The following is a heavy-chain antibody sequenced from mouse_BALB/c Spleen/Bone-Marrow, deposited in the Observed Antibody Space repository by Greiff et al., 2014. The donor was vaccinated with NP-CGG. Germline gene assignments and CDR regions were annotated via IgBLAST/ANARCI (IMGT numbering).Heavy chain of an antibody. Sequence: VQLKESGAELVKPGASVKLSCTASGFNIKDTYMHWVKQRPEQGLEWIGRIDPANGNIKYDPKFQGKATITADTSSNTAYLQLSSLTSEDTAVYYCAPYYYGRWFAYWGQGTLVTVSA. CDR3: APYYYGRWFAY. V-gene: IGHV14-3*02. CDR2: IDPANGNI. J-gene: IGHJ3*01. CDR1: GFNIKDTY. D-gene: IGHD1-1*01.